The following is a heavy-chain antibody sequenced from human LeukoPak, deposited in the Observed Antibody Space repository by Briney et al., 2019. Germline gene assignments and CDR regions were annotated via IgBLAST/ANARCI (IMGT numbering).Heavy chain of an antibody. CDR2: ISAYNGNT. CDR3: ARHIVGAHFDY. Sequence: ASVKVSCKASGYTFTGYYMHWVRQAPGQGLEWMGWISAYNGNTNYAQKLQGRVTMTTDTSTSTAYMELRSLRSDDTAVYYCARHIVGAHFDYWGQGTLVTVSS. CDR1: GYTFTGYY. D-gene: IGHD1-26*01. V-gene: IGHV1-18*04. J-gene: IGHJ4*02.